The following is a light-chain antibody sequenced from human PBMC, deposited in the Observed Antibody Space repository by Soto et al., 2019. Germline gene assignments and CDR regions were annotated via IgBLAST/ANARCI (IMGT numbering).Light chain of an antibody. Sequence: IQMTQSPSSLSASVGDGVTLTCRASHTIATYLNWYQQKPGQVPEVLIYGASRLHVGVPSRFTGSGYGTDFTLTINNLQPEDCAIYYCQQFYHDPPTFGQGTKL. CDR2: GAS. J-gene: IGKJ2*01. V-gene: IGKV1-39*01. CDR3: QQFYHDPPT. CDR1: HTIATY.